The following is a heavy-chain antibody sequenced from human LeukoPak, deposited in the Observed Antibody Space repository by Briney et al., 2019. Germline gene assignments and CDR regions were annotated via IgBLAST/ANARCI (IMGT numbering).Heavy chain of an antibody. CDR2: IHYSGTT. V-gene: IGHV4-59*08. Sequence: SETLSLTCTDSGGSMSSYYWSWIRQPPRKGLEWIGYIHYSGTTNYNPSLKRRVTMSLDTSKNQFSLKLSSVTAADTAVYYCARQKYFDYWGQGTLVTVSS. J-gene: IGHJ4*02. CDR3: ARQKYFDY. CDR1: GGSMSSYY.